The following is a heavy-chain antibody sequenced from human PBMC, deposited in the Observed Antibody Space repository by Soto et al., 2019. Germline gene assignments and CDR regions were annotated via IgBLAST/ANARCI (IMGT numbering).Heavy chain of an antibody. CDR2: ISGSGGST. V-gene: IGHV3-23*01. CDR1: GFTFSSYA. D-gene: IGHD3-3*01. Sequence: GGSLRLSCAASGFTFSSYAMSWVRQAPGKGLEWVSAISGSGGSTYYADSVKGRFTISRDNSKNTLYLQMNSLRAEDTAVYYCAKGTEVGFLEWLTYYYYGIDVCGQGTTVTVSS. J-gene: IGHJ6*02. CDR3: AKGTEVGFLEWLTYYYYGIDV.